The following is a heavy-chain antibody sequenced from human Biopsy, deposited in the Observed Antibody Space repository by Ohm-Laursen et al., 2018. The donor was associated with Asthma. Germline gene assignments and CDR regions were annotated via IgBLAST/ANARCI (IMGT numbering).Heavy chain of an antibody. Sequence: SETLSLTCSVYGGSISSFHWSWIRQSPEKGLEWMGYVYWTGSTNYNPSLKSRITMSVDTSKNRMFLELTSVTAADTAIYYCVRAVRNEQWLAPFDYWGQGKPVTVSS. CDR3: VRAVRNEQWLAPFDY. CDR2: VYWTGST. V-gene: IGHV4-59*01. D-gene: IGHD6-19*01. CDR1: GGSISSFH. J-gene: IGHJ4*02.